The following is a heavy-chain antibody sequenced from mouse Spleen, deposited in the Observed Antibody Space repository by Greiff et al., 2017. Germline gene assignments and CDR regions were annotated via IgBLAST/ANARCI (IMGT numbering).Heavy chain of an antibody. D-gene: IGHD2-4*01. J-gene: IGHJ4*01. CDR2: IYPGSGST. Sequence: VQLQQPGAELVKPGASVKMSCKASGYTFTSYWIPWVKQRPGQGLEWIGDIYPGSGSTNYNEKFKSKATLTVDTSSSTAYMQLSSLTSEDSAVYYCARIYYDYDGGPYYAMDYWGQGTSVTVSS. CDR1: GYTFTSYW. CDR3: ARIYYDYDGGPYYAMDY. V-gene: IGHV1-55*01.